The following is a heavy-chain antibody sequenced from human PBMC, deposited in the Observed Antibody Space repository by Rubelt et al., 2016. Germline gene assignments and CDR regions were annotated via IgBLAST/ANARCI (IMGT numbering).Heavy chain of an antibody. CDR1: GFTFSNAW. V-gene: IGHV3-15*01. J-gene: IGHJ4*02. Sequence: EVQLVESGGGLGKPGGSLRLSCAASGFTFSNAWMSWVRQAPGKGLEWVGRIKRKADGGTTDYAAPVKGRFTISRDDSKNTLDLQMNSLKTEDTAVYYCTTVAGWGQGTLVTVSS. CDR2: IKRKADGGTT. CDR3: TTVAG.